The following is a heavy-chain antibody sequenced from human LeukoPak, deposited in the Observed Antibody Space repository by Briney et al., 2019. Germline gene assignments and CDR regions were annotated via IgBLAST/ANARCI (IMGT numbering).Heavy chain of an antibody. J-gene: IGHJ6*02. Sequence: GRSLRLSCAASGFTSSSYGMHWVRQAPGKGLEWVAVISYDGSHKYSADSVKGRFTTSRDNSKNTLYLQMNSLRTEDTAVYFCSASRPHYGDYYGLDVWGHGTTVTVSS. V-gene: IGHV3-30*03. CDR3: SASRPHYGDYYGLDV. D-gene: IGHD4/OR15-4a*01. CDR2: ISYDGSHK. CDR1: GFTSSSYG.